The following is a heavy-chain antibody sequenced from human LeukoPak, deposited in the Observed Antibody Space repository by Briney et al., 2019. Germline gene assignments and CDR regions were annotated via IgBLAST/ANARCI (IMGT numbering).Heavy chain of an antibody. CDR3: ARRSVAGSLDY. CDR1: GFTFNSYA. J-gene: IGHJ4*02. Sequence: GGTLRLSCAASGFTFNSYAMSWVRQAPGKGLEWVSAISGSGGSTYYADSVKGRFTISRDNSKNTLFLQMNSLRAEDTAVYYCARRSVAGSLDYWGQGTLVTVSS. V-gene: IGHV3-23*01. CDR2: ISGSGGST. D-gene: IGHD6-19*01.